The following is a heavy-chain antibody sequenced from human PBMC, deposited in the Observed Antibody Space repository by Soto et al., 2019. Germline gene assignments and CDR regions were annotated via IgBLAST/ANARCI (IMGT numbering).Heavy chain of an antibody. CDR2: INHSGST. D-gene: IGHD3-9*01. CDR1: GGSFSGYY. Sequence: SETLSLTCAVYGGSFSGYYWSWIRQPPGKGLEWIGEINHSGSTNYNPSLKSRVTISVDTSKNQFSLKLSSVTAADTAVYYCALRYFDWLLPPNYFDYWGQGTLVTVSS. V-gene: IGHV4-34*01. J-gene: IGHJ4*02. CDR3: ALRYFDWLLPPNYFDY.